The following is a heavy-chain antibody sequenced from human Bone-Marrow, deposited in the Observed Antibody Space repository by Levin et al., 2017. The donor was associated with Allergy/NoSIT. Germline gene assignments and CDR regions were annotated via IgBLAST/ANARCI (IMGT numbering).Heavy chain of an antibody. D-gene: IGHD3-9*01. CDR1: GFSFSNFW. Sequence: GGSLRLSCAASGFSFSNFWMAWVRLAPGKGLQWLANIKPDGSEIFYVGSVKGRFTVSRDNVRQSLFLQMNSLRVEDTALYFCARDPRRWRTTHAGFNLWGQGTMVTVSS. CDR2: IKPDGSEI. V-gene: IGHV3-7*01. J-gene: IGHJ3*01. CDR3: ARDPRRWRTTHAGFNL.